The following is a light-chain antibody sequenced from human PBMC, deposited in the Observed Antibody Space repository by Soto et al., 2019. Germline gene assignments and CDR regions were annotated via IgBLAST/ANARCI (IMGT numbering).Light chain of an antibody. J-gene: IGKJ5*01. Sequence: EIVLTQSPATLSLSPGERAALSCRASLIVTSSLAWYQQRPGQTPRLLSYDASNRATGTPARFSGSGSGTDFTLTISSLEPEDFAVYYCQQRSNWVTFGQGTRLEIK. CDR1: LIVTSS. V-gene: IGKV3-11*01. CDR2: DAS. CDR3: QQRSNWVT.